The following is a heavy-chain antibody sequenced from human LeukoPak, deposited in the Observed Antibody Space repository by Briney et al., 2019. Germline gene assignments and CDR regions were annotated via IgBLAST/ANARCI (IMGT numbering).Heavy chain of an antibody. V-gene: IGHV4-59*02. D-gene: IGHD5-12*01. CDR3: ASHSGYASFDY. CDR2: IYHIGST. Sequence: SETLSLTCTVSGDSVSSYYWSWIRQPPGKGLEWIGYIYHIGSTNYNPSLKSRVTISVDTSKSQFSLKLSSVTAADTAVYYCASHSGYASFDYWGQGTLVTVSS. J-gene: IGHJ4*02. CDR1: GDSVSSYY.